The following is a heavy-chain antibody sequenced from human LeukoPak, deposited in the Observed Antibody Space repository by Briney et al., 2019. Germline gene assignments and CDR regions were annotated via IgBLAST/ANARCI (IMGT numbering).Heavy chain of an antibody. CDR2: ISYAGTEK. J-gene: IGHJ6*02. CDR3: VAVAPAAATGHYYGMDV. Sequence: PGRSLRLSCAASGFTFSSYGMHWVRQAPGMGLEWVAVISYAGTEKFHAESVKGRFTISRDNSKNTLYLEMNTLRAEDTAVNYCVAVAPAAATGHYYGMDVWGQGTTVTVSS. V-gene: IGHV3-30*03. D-gene: IGHD2-2*01. CDR1: GFTFSSYG.